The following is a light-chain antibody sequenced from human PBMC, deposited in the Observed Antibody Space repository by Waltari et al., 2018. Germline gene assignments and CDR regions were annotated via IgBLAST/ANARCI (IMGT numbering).Light chain of an antibody. V-gene: IGKV1-33*01. Sequence: QMTQSPPSLSASVGDRVSITCQGSEDISDYLIWYQQKPGESPKLLIYDASKLQRGVPSRFSGSGSGTHFTLTISSLQPEDVATYYCLQCDIVPQTFGPGTKVQI. CDR3: LQCDIVPQT. J-gene: IGKJ3*01. CDR2: DAS. CDR1: EDISDY.